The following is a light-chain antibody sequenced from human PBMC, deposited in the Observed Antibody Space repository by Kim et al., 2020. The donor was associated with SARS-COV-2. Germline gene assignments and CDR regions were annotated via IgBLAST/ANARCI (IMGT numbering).Light chain of an antibody. CDR2: DNK. Sequence: QSVLSQPPSASGAPGQGVTISCSGSKTNIGSHAVNWYQKFPGTAPKLLIFDNKERPSGVSARFSGSRSGTSASLAISGLQSEDEAEYYCAAWDDDLGGVWVFGGGTQLTVL. CDR1: KTNIGSHA. V-gene: IGLV1-44*01. J-gene: IGLJ3*02. CDR3: AAWDDDLGGVWV.